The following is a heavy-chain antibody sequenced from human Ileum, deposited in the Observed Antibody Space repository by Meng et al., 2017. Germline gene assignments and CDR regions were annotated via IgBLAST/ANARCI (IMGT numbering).Heavy chain of an antibody. D-gene: IGHD6-19*01. CDR2: MSGSGGAI. CDR1: GFTFSTYG. CDR3: ARDRKDRSNWFDP. Sequence: GGSLRLSCAASGFTFSTYGMNWVRQAPGKGLEWVSSMSGSGGAIHYADSVKGRFTISRDNSKNTLYLQMNSLRAEDTAVYYCARDRKDRSNWFDPWGQGTLVTVSS. J-gene: IGHJ5*02. V-gene: IGHV3-23*01.